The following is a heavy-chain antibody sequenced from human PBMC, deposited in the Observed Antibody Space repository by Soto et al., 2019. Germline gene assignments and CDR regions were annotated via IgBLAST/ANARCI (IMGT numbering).Heavy chain of an antibody. CDR2: VYYAGAT. CDR3: ARAMGDWGTYYYYYGMDV. Sequence: QVQLQESGPGLVRPSETLSLTCTVSGDAMSSNYWTWIRQPPGKGLEWIGYVYYAGATSYNPSLKSRVTISVDTSKNQFSLKLSSVPAADTAVYYCARAMGDWGTYYYYYGMDVWGQGTTVTVSS. CDR1: GDAMSSNY. V-gene: IGHV4-59*01. J-gene: IGHJ6*02. D-gene: IGHD3-16*01.